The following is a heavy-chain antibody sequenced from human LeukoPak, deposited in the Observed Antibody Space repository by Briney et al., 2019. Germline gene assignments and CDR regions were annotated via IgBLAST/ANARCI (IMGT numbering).Heavy chain of an antibody. CDR2: IYYSGSA. D-gene: IGHD4-17*01. Sequence: PSETLSLTCTVSGGSISSSSYYWGWIRQPPGKGLEWIGSIYYSGSAYYNPSLKSRVSISVDTSKNQFSLKLRSVTAADTAVYYCARVTGYGAYDALDIWGQGTMVIVSS. V-gene: IGHV4-39*07. J-gene: IGHJ3*02. CDR1: GGSISSSSYY. CDR3: ARVTGYGAYDALDI.